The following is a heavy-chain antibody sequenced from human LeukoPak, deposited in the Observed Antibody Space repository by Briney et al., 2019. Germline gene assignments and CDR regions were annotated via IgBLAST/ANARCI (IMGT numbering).Heavy chain of an antibody. Sequence: PGGSLRLSCAASGFTFSSYGMHWVRQAPGKGLEWVAAISYDGSNKYSADSVKGRFTISRDNSKNTLYLQMNSLRSDDTAVYYCARGTDRYYDFLTGYYEGGYYFDYWGQGTLVTVSS. CDR2: ISYDGSNK. J-gene: IGHJ4*02. CDR1: GFTFSSYG. D-gene: IGHD3-9*01. CDR3: ARGTDRYYDFLTGYYEGGYYFDY. V-gene: IGHV3-30*19.